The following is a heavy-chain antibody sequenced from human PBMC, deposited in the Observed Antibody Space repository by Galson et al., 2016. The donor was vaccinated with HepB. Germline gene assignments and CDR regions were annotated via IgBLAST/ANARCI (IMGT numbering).Heavy chain of an antibody. Sequence: SLRLSCAASGFTFSTYALHWVRQAPGKGLEWVAVISYDGSNKNYADSVKGRFTISRDNSKNTLYLQMNSLRAEDTAVYYCAREKMVRGAPFGPFDYWGQGTLVTVSS. J-gene: IGHJ4*02. V-gene: IGHV3-30-3*01. CDR3: AREKMVRGAPFGPFDY. CDR1: GFTFSTYA. CDR2: ISYDGSNK. D-gene: IGHD3-10*01.